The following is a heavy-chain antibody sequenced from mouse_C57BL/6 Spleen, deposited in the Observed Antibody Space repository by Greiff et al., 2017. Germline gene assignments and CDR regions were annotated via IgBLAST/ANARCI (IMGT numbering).Heavy chain of an antibody. Sequence: VQLKESGPGLVQPSQSLSITCTVSGFSLTSYGVHWVRQSPGKGLEWLGVIWSGGSTDYNAAFISRLSISKDNSKSQVFFKMNSLQADDTAIYYGARERENYDYAYAMDYWGQGTSVTVSS. V-gene: IGHV2-2*01. CDR2: IWSGGST. D-gene: IGHD2-4*01. J-gene: IGHJ4*01. CDR3: ARERENYDYAYAMDY. CDR1: GFSLTSYG.